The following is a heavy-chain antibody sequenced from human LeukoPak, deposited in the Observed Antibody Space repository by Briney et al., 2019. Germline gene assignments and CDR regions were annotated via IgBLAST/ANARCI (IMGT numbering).Heavy chain of an antibody. V-gene: IGHV3-30-3*01. D-gene: IGHD1-26*01. CDR1: GFSFSTYA. J-gene: IGHJ3*02. CDR3: ASSRPWELLSAFQM. Sequence: GGSLRLSCAASGFSFSTYAMYWVRQAPGKGLECVALISYDGVTTYYADSVKGRFTISTDTSKNTLFLQMNSLISEDTAVYYCASSRPWELLSAFQMWGQGTLVTVSS. CDR2: ISYDGVTT.